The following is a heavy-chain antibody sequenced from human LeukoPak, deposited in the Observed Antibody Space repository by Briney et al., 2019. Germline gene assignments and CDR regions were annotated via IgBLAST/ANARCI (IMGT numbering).Heavy chain of an antibody. CDR1: GGSISSGSSY. CDR2: IYTSGST. V-gene: IGHV4-61*02. CDR3: ASEGTTFSSFDY. D-gene: IGHD1-1*01. Sequence: SETLSLTCIVSGGSISSGSSYWSWIRQPAGKGLEWIGRIYTSGSTNYNPSRKSRVTISVDTSKNQFSLKLNSVIATDTAVYYCASEGTTFSSFDYWGQGTLVTVSS. J-gene: IGHJ4*02.